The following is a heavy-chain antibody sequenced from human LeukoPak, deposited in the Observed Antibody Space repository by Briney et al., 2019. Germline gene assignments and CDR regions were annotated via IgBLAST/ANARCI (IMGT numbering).Heavy chain of an antibody. V-gene: IGHV4-34*01. CDR1: GGSFSGYY. CDR2: INHSGST. CDR3: ARLRAAHDTARSRYYYYYYMDV. Sequence: SETLSLTCAVYGGSFSGYYWSWIRQPPGKGLEWIGEINHSGSTNYNPSLKSRVTISVDTSKNQFSLKLSSVTAADTAVYYCARLRAAHDTARSRYYYYYYMDVWGKGTTVTVSS. J-gene: IGHJ6*03. D-gene: IGHD6-6*01.